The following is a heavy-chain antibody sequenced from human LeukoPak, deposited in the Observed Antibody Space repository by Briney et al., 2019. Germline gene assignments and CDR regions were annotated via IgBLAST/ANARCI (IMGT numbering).Heavy chain of an antibody. CDR1: GGSISRYY. CDR3: ARADYSSGSNDAFDI. Sequence: PSETLSLICTVSGGSISRYYWSWIRQAPGKGLEWIGYISYSGTTKYNPSLNSRVTMSVDTSKNQFSLRLSSVTSADTAVYYCARADYSSGSNDAFDIWGQGTMVTVSS. CDR2: ISYSGTT. J-gene: IGHJ3*02. V-gene: IGHV4-59*01. D-gene: IGHD6-19*01.